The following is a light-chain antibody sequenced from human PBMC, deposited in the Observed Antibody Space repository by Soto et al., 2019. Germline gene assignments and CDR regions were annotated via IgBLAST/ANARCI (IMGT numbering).Light chain of an antibody. J-gene: IGKJ1*01. CDR2: GAS. CDR3: QQYGSSSTWT. Sequence: EIVLTQSPGTLSLSPGERATLSCRASQSVSSSYLARYQQKPGQAPRLLIYGASSRATGIPDRFSGSGSGTDFTLTISRPEPEDFAVYYCQQYGSSSTWTFGQGTKVDIK. CDR1: QSVSSSY. V-gene: IGKV3-20*01.